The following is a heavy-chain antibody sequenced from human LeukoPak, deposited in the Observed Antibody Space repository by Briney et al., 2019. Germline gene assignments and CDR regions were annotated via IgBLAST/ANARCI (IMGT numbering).Heavy chain of an antibody. CDR3: SRAWGFNMVRGAGNNWFGP. V-gene: IGHV4-39*07. D-gene: IGHD3-10*01. J-gene: IGHJ5*01. CDR1: GDSISSSSYF. Sequence: PSETLSLTCTVSGDSISSSSYFWGWIRQPPGKGLEWIGSVYYSGNTYYNPSLKSRVTISVDTSKNQFSLKLSSVTAADTAVYYCSRAWGFNMVRGAGNNWFGPRGQGTPVTVPS. CDR2: VYYSGNT.